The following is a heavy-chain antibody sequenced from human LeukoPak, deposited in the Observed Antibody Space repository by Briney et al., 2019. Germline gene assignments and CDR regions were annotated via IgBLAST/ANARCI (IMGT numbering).Heavy chain of an antibody. CDR2: IIPILGIA. CDR3: ARGGKVRFLEWLPHDY. CDR1: GGTFSSYA. Sequence: SVKVSCKASGGTFSSYAISWVRQAPGQGLEWMGRIIPILGIANYAQKFQGRVTITADKSTSTAYMELSSLRSEDTAVYYCARGGKVRFLEWLPHDYWGQGTLVTVSS. J-gene: IGHJ4*02. V-gene: IGHV1-69*04. D-gene: IGHD3-3*01.